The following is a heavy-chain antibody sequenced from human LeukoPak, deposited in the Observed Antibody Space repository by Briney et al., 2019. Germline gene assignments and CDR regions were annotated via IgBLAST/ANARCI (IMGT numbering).Heavy chain of an antibody. J-gene: IGHJ4*02. CDR3: ARAIGEVNVYFDY. V-gene: IGHV3-30-3*01. CDR2: ISYDGSNK. Sequence: PGGSLRLSCAASGFTFSSYAMHWVRQAPGKGLEGVAVISYDGSNKYYADSVKGRFTISRDNSKNTLYLQMNSLRAEDTAVYYCARAIGEVNVYFDYWGQGTLVAVSS. CDR1: GFTFSSYA. D-gene: IGHD2-15*01.